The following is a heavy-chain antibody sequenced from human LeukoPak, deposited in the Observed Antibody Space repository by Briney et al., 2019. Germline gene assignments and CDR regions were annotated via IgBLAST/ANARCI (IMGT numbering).Heavy chain of an antibody. V-gene: IGHV4-59*11. D-gene: IGHD2-2*01. Sequence: KPSETLSLTCTVGGGSLSGHYWGWIRQPPGKGLELVGHIYYTGTTFYNPSLNSRVTITLDTSRNQFSLRLTSVIAADTAVYYYARFSWGCSTASCYLTNWGQGALVTVSS. CDR2: IYYTGTT. CDR3: ARFSWGCSTASCYLTN. J-gene: IGHJ4*02. CDR1: GGSLSGHY.